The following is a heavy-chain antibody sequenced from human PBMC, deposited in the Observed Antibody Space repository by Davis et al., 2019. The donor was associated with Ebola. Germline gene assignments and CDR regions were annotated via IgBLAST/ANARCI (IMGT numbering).Heavy chain of an antibody. V-gene: IGHV4-59*08. Sequence: SETLSLTCTASGGSISSYYWSWIRQLPGKGLEWLGYTYYSGSTNYNPSLKSRVTISVDTSKNQFSLKLSSVTAADTAVYYGARGGREGSSWSYYYYYGMDVWGQGTTVTVSS. D-gene: IGHD6-6*01. CDR1: GGSISSYY. CDR2: TYYSGST. J-gene: IGHJ6*02. CDR3: ARGGREGSSWSYYYYYGMDV.